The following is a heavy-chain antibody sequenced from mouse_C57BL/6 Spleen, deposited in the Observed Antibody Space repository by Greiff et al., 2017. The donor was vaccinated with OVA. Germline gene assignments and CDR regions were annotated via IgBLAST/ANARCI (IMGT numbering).Heavy chain of an antibody. D-gene: IGHD2-1*01. J-gene: IGHJ4*01. CDR3: ARHEGSYYGNYVGAMDY. V-gene: IGHV1-62-2*01. CDR1: GYTFTEYT. Sequence: QVQLKQSGAELVKPGASVKLSCKASGYTFTEYTIHWVKQRSGQGLEWIGWFYPGSGSIKYNEKFKDKATLTADKSSSTVYMELSRLPSEDSAVYFCARHEGSYYGNYVGAMDYWGQGTSVTVSS. CDR2: FYPGSGSI.